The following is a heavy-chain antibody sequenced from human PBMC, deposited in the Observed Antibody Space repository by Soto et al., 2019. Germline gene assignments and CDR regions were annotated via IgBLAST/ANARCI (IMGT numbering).Heavy chain of an antibody. J-gene: IGHJ3*02. D-gene: IGHD3-22*01. Sequence: SETLSLTCTVSGGSISSYYWSWIRQPPGKGLEWIGYIYYSGSTNYNPSLKSRVTISVDTSKNQFSLKLSSVTAADTAVYYCARVRYYYDSSGYDSATFDIWGQGTMVTVSS. CDR2: IYYSGST. V-gene: IGHV4-59*01. CDR1: GGSISSYY. CDR3: ARVRYYYDSSGYDSATFDI.